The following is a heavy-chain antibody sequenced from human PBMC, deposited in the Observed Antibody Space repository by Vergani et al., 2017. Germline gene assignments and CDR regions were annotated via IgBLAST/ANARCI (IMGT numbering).Heavy chain of an antibody. D-gene: IGHD3-10*01. Sequence: EVQLVESGGVVVQPGGSLRLSCAASGFTFDDYTMHWVRQAPGEGLVWVSLISWDGGSTYYADSVKGRFTISRDNSKNSLYLQMSSLRTEDTALYYCAKDGGSGSYCLFDYWGQGTLVTVSS. V-gene: IGHV3-43*01. CDR1: GFTFDDYT. CDR2: ISWDGGST. J-gene: IGHJ4*02. CDR3: AKDGGSGSYCLFDY.